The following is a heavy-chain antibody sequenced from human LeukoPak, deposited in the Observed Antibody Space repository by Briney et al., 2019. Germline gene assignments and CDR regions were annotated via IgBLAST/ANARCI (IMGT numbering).Heavy chain of an antibody. CDR3: ARAKYCNAGNCFLIDY. CDR1: KFTFNTYA. D-gene: IGHD2/OR15-2a*01. J-gene: IGHJ4*02. CDR2: ISYDGSNT. Sequence: GVSLRLSCAASKFTFNTYAMHWVRQAPGKGLEWVSLISYDGSNTYYADSVRGRFTISRDNSKNTLFLQMNSLRGDDTAVYYCARAKYCNAGNCFLIDYWGQGMLVTVAS. V-gene: IGHV3-30*04.